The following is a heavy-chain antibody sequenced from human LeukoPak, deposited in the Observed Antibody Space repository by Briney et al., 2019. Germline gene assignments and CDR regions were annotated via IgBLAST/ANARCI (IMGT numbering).Heavy chain of an antibody. Sequence: SETLSLTCTVSGGSISSYYWSWIRQLPGKGLEWIGYIYYSGSTNYNPSLKSRVTISVDTSKNQFSLKLSSVTAADTAVYYYARGDILTGSYYFGYWGQGTLVTVSS. V-gene: IGHV4-59*01. D-gene: IGHD3-9*01. CDR3: ARGDILTGSYYFGY. J-gene: IGHJ4*02. CDR1: GGSISSYY. CDR2: IYYSGST.